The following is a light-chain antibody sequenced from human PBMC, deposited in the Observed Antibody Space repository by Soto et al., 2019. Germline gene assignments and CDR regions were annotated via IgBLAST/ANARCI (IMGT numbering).Light chain of an antibody. CDR3: QQYFNWPLTWT. CDR2: GAS. Sequence: EIVLTQSPATLSVSAGGTVTLSCRASQSIRTNVAWYQQIPGQAPRLLVYGASTRATGVAARFSGSGSGIEFTLTINSLQSEDSAFYYCQQYFNWPLTWTFGPGTKVQIK. J-gene: IGKJ3*01. V-gene: IGKV3-15*01. CDR1: QSIRTN.